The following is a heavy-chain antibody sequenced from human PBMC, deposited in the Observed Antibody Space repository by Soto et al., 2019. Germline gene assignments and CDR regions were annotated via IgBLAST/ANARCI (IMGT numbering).Heavy chain of an antibody. J-gene: IGHJ4*02. CDR2: INHSGST. Sequence: SETLSLTCAVYGGSFSGYYWSWIRQPPGKGLEWIGEINHSGSTNYNPSLKSRVTISVDTSKNQFSLKLSSVTAADTAVYYCARGVRRGSKWGSPAFWGQGTLVTVSS. V-gene: IGHV4-34*01. D-gene: IGHD7-27*01. CDR3: ARGVRRGSKWGSPAF. CDR1: GGSFSGYY.